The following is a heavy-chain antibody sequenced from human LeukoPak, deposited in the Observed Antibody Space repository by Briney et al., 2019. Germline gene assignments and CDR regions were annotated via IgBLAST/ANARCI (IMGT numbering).Heavy chain of an antibody. CDR3: ARRIVTYYDGTGLDY. V-gene: IGHV3-7*01. D-gene: IGHD3-10*01. CDR2: IKQDESEE. J-gene: IGHJ4*02. CDR1: GFTFSSYW. Sequence: GGTLRLSCTACGFTFSSYWMSWVRQARGKGLEWVANIKQDESEEYYVDSVKGRFTISRDNAKNSLYLQMNSLRAEDTAVYFCARRIVTYYDGTGLDYWGQGTLVTVSS.